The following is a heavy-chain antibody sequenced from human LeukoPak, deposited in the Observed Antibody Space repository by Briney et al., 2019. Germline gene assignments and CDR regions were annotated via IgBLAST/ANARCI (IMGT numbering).Heavy chain of an antibody. CDR2: INPNSGGT. CDR1: GYTFTGYY. D-gene: IGHD2-15*01. J-gene: IGHJ4*02. V-gene: IGHV1-2*02. CDR3: ARHNRYCSGGSCYVSYFDY. Sequence: GASVKVSCKASGYTFTGYYMHWVRQAPGQGLEWMGWINPNSGGTNYAQKFQGRVTMTRDTSISTAYMELSRLRSDDTAMYYCARHNRYCSGGSCYVSYFDYWGQGTLVTVSS.